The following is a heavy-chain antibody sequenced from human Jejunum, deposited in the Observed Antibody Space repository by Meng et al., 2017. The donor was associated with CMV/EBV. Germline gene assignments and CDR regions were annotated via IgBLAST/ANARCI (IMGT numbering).Heavy chain of an antibody. CDR3: ARGLGHASNNSHDY. Sequence: VSGYSIRSHYWSWIRQPPGKGLEWMGYVYYSGSATYRPSLKSRVTISVDMSKNQVSLNLRAVTAADTAMYFCARGLGHASNNSHDYWGQGTLVTVSS. CDR1: GYSIRSHY. CDR2: VYYSGSA. D-gene: IGHD1-1*01. V-gene: IGHV4-59*11. J-gene: IGHJ4*02.